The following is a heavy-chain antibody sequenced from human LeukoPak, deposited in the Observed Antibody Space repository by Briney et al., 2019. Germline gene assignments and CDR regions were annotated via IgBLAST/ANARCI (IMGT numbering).Heavy chain of an antibody. Sequence: PSETLSLTCTVSGGSISSYYWSWIRQPPGKGLEWIGYIYYSGSTNYNPSLKSRVTISVDTSKNQFSLKLSSVTAADTAVYYCARGYSSGWYQDYYYYYMDVWGKGTTVTISS. CDR1: GGSISSYY. CDR2: IYYSGST. D-gene: IGHD6-19*01. J-gene: IGHJ6*03. V-gene: IGHV4-59*01. CDR3: ARGYSSGWYQDYYYYYMDV.